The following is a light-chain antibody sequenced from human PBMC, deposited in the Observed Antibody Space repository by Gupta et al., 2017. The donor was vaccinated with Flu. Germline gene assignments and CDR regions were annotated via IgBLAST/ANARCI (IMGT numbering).Light chain of an antibody. J-gene: IGKJ2*01. V-gene: IGKV3-11*01. CDR3: QQRSNWPPYT. CDR1: QSVSRY. Sequence: ATLSLSPGERATLSCRASQSVSRYLAWYQQKPGQAPRLLISDASNRATGIPARFSGSGSGTDFTLTISSLEPEDFAVYYCQQRSNWPPYTFGQGTKLQIK. CDR2: DAS.